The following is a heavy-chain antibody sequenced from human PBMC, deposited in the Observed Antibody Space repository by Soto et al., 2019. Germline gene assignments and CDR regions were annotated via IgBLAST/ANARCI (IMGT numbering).Heavy chain of an antibody. CDR1: GGSISSYY. CDR3: ARDGDIAAAGRDAFDI. J-gene: IGHJ3*02. Sequence: SETLSLTCTVSGGSISSYYWSWIRQPPGKGLEWIGYIYYSGSTNYNPSLKSRVTISVDTSKNQFSLKLSSVTAADTAVYYCARDGDIAAAGRDAFDIWGQGTMVTVSS. D-gene: IGHD6-13*01. V-gene: IGHV4-59*01. CDR2: IYYSGST.